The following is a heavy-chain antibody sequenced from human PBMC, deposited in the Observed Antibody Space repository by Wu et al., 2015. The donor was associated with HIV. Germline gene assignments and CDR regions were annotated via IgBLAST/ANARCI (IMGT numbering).Heavy chain of an antibody. CDR3: ATDGDYISGSVY. Sequence: QVQLIQSGAEVKKPGASVKVSCKVSGYTLTELSMHWVRQAPGKGLEWLGGFDPEDGEKIYAQKFQGRVTMTEDTSTDTAYMELSSLTSEDAAVYYCATDGDYISGSVYWGQGTLVTVSS. CDR2: FDPEDGEK. D-gene: IGHD6-19*01. CDR1: GYTLTELS. J-gene: IGHJ4*02. V-gene: IGHV1-24*01.